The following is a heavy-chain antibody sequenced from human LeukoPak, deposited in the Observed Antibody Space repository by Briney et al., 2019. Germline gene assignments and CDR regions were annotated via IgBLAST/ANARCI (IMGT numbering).Heavy chain of an antibody. CDR2: INHSGST. CDR1: GGSFSGYY. V-gene: IGHV4-34*01. J-gene: IGHJ2*01. CDR3: ARGSIPADPLLLDY. Sequence: SETLSLTCAVYGGSFSGYYGSWIRQPPGKGLEWIGEINHSGSTSYNPSLKSRVTISVDTSKNQFSLKLSSVTAADTAVYYCARGSIPADPLLLDYWGRGTLVTVSS. D-gene: IGHD6-13*01.